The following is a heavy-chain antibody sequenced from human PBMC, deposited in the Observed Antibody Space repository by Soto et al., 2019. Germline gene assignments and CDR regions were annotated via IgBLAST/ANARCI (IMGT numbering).Heavy chain of an antibody. D-gene: IGHD3-9*01. CDR3: AREDRGSYDILTGLYYYGMDV. V-gene: IGHV3-48*03. CDR1: GFTFSSYE. CDR2: ISSSGSTI. J-gene: IGHJ6*02. Sequence: PGGSLRLSCAASGFTFSSYEMNLVRQAPGKGLEWVSYISSSGSTIYYADSVKGRFTISRDNAKNSLYLQMNSLRAEDTAVYYCAREDRGSYDILTGLYYYGMDVWGQGTTVTVSS.